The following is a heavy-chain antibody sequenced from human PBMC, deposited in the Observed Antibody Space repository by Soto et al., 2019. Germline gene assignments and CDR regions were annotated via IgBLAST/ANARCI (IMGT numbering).Heavy chain of an antibody. J-gene: IGHJ4*02. CDR2: ISAYNGNT. CDR3: AKKHSGSSLAY. D-gene: IGHD6-6*01. Sequence: VKVSCKASGYTFTSYGISWVRQAPGQGLEWMGWISAYNGNTNYAQKLQGRVTMTTDTSTSTAYMELSSLTSEDTAVYYCAKKHSGSSLAYWGQGSLVTVSS. CDR1: GYTFTSYG. V-gene: IGHV1-18*01.